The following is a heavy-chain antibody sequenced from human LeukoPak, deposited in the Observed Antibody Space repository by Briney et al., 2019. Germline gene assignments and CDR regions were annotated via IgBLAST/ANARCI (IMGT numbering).Heavy chain of an antibody. Sequence: GGSLRLSCAASGFTFSSNYMSWVRQAPGKGLEWVSVIYSGGSTYYSDSVKGRFTISRDNSKNTLYLQMNSLRAEDTAVYYCARLPFNYDILTGYYYWGQGTLVTVSS. CDR2: IYSGGST. CDR1: GFTFSSNY. V-gene: IGHV3-66*01. J-gene: IGHJ4*02. CDR3: ARLPFNYDILTGYYY. D-gene: IGHD3-9*01.